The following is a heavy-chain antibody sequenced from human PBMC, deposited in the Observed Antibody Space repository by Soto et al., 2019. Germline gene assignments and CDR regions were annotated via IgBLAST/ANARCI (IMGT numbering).Heavy chain of an antibody. CDR2: IYYSGST. CDR1: GGSISTYY. J-gene: IGHJ4*02. Sequence: SETLSLTCTVSGGSISTYYWSWIRQPPGKGLEWIGYIYYSGSTNYNPSLKSRVTISVDTSKNQFSLNLSSVTDADTAVYFCARGILSGYLPFDYWGQGTLVTVSS. V-gene: IGHV4-59*01. D-gene: IGHD3-22*01. CDR3: ARGILSGYLPFDY.